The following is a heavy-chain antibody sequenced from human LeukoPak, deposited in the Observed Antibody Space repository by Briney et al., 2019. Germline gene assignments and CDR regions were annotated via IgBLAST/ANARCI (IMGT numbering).Heavy chain of an antibody. D-gene: IGHD3-10*01. CDR3: ARGLNTGITMVQGVMAP. V-gene: IGHV1-8*01. CDR2: MNPNSGNT. Sequence: ASVKVSCKASGYTFTSYDINWVRQATGQGLEWMGWMNPNSGNTGYAQKFQGRVTMTRNTSISTAYMELSSLRPEDTAVYYCARGLNTGITMVQGVMAPWGQGTLATVSS. J-gene: IGHJ5*02. CDR1: GYTFTSYD.